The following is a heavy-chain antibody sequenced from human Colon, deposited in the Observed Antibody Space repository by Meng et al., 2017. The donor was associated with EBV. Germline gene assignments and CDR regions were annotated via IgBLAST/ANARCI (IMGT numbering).Heavy chain of an antibody. V-gene: IGHV4-4*02. CDR2: VYHSGTT. CDR1: CRFSSSRFW. CDR3: ADPDSRHGHNPY. J-gene: IGHJ4*02. Sequence: RTCVSVCRFSSSRFWWLWVPPSQGLELVGLGDVYHSGTTNYHPSLQSRVTISMSKSNNQLSLKLNLGTAANAADYYCADPDSRHGHNPYWGQGTLVTVSS. D-gene: IGHD5-24*01.